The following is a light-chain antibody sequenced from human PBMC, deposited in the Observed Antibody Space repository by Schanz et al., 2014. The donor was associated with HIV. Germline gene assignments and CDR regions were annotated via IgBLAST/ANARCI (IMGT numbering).Light chain of an antibody. Sequence: QSALTQPPSASGSPGQSVTFSCTGTSSDVGGYNYVSWYQQHPGKAPKLMIYEVSQRPSGVSNRFSGSKSGNTASLTISGLLAEDEADYYCSSHTTTGSNVFGTGTKLTVL. V-gene: IGLV2-14*01. CDR2: EVS. CDR3: SSHTTTGSNV. J-gene: IGLJ1*01. CDR1: SSDVGGYNY.